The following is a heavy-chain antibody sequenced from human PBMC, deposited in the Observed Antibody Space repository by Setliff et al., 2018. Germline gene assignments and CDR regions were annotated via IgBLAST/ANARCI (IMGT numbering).Heavy chain of an antibody. V-gene: IGHV3-15*01. J-gene: IGHJ6*02. Sequence: PGGSLRLSCAASGFTINNAWLSWVRQAPGKGLEWVGRIKSESDGGAPDYGAPVKGRFTISRDDSKNTLYLQMDSLNPEDTAIYYCATPALFTTGWFGYHGMDAWGQGITVTVSS. CDR2: IKSESDGGAP. CDR1: GFTINNAW. D-gene: IGHD3-10*01. CDR3: ATPALFTTGWFGYHGMDA.